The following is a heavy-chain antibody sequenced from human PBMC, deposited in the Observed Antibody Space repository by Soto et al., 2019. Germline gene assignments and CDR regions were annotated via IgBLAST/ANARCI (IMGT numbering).Heavy chain of an antibody. J-gene: IGHJ5*02. D-gene: IGHD2-2*01. CDR3: ARDVVVPAATGKTWFDP. Sequence: ASVKVSCKASGYTFTSSGISWVRQAPGQGLEWMGWISVYNGNTNYAQNFQGRVSMTTDTSTSTVYMELRNLRSDDTAVYYCARDVVVPAATGKTWFDPWGQGTLVTVS. V-gene: IGHV1-18*01. CDR1: GYTFTSSG. CDR2: ISVYNGNT.